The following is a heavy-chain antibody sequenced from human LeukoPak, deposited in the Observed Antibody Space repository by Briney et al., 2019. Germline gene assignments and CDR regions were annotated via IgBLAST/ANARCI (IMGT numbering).Heavy chain of an antibody. CDR2: INHSGST. CDR1: GGSFSGYY. V-gene: IGHV4-34*01. Sequence: SETLSLTCAVYGGSFSGYYWSWTRQPPGKGLEWIGEINHSGSTNYNPSLKSRVTISVDTSKNRFSLKLSSVTAADTAVYYCARHKRVLRYFDWLLYFDYWGQGTLVTVSS. J-gene: IGHJ4*02. CDR3: ARHKRVLRYFDWLLYFDY. D-gene: IGHD3-9*01.